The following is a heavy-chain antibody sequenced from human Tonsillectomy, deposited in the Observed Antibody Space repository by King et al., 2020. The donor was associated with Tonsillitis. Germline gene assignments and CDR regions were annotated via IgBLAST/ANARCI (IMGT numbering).Heavy chain of an antibody. CDR1: GFTFSSYA. CDR3: AKDLTYSSGWRFGLGGVDY. V-gene: IGHV3-23*04. D-gene: IGHD6-19*01. CDR2: ISGVGGDT. J-gene: IGHJ4*02. Sequence: VQLVESGGGLVQPGGSLRLSCAASGFTFSSYAMSWVRQAPGKGLEWVSIISGVGGDTYSADSVKGRFTISRDNSKDTLYLQMDSLRVEDTAVYYCAKDLTYSSGWRFGLGGVDYWGQGTLVTVSS.